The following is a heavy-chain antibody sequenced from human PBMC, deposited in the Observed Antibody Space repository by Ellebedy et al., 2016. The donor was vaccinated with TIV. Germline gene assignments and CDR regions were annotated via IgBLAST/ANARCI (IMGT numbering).Heavy chain of an antibody. D-gene: IGHD3-16*01. CDR3: ARDPLGYATRPSDV. CDR2: INPSGGST. V-gene: IGHV1-46*04. CDR1: GDTLTSYY. J-gene: IGHJ6*02. Sequence: ASVKVSCKASGDTLTSYYMHWVRQAPGQGLEWMGIINPSGGSTTYAQKLQGRVTMTRNTSTSTAYMELRSLRSDDTAVYYCARDPLGYATRPSDVWGQGTTVTVSS.